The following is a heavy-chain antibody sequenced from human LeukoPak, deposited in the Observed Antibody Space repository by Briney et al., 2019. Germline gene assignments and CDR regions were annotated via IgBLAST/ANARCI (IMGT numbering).Heavy chain of an antibody. V-gene: IGHV3-74*01. J-gene: IGHJ6*03. Sequence: GGSLRLSCAASGFTFSNYWMHWVRQAPGKGLVWVSRINSDGSSTSYADSVKGRFTISRDNAKNTLYLQMNSLRAEDTAVYYCARVSSGSYFWYYYYYMDVWAKGPRSPSP. CDR3: ARVSSGSYFWYYYYYMDV. CDR1: GFTFSNYW. CDR2: INSDGSST. D-gene: IGHD1-26*01.